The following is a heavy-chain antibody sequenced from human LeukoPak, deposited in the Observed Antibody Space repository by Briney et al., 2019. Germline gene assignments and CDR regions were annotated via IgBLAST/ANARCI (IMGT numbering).Heavy chain of an antibody. V-gene: IGHV3-33*01. CDR2: IWYDGSNK. CDR1: GFTFSSYG. D-gene: IGHD2-15*01. CDR3: ARVLSCSGGSCYEEYYYYGMDV. Sequence: PGGSLRLSCAASGFTFSSYGVHWVRQAPGKGLEWVAVIWYDGSNKYYADSVKGRFTISRDNSKNTLYLQMNSLRAEDTAVYYCARVLSCSGGSCYEEYYYYGMDVWGQGTTVTVSS. J-gene: IGHJ6*02.